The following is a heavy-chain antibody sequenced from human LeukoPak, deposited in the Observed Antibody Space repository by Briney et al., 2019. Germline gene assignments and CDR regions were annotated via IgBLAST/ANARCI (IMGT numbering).Heavy chain of an antibody. J-gene: IGHJ6*02. CDR2: IWYDGSNK. V-gene: IGHV3-33*01. D-gene: IGHD3-10*01. CDR1: GFTFSSYG. CDR3: ARVDGSGSYYYGMDV. Sequence: PGGSLRLSCAASGFTFSSYGMHWVRQAPGKGLEWVAVIWYDGSNKDYADSVKGRFTISRDNSKNTLYLQMNSLRAEDTAVYYCARVDGSGSYYYGMDVWGQGTTVTVSS.